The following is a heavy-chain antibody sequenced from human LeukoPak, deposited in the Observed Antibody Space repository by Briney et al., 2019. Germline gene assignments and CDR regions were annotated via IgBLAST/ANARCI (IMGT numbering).Heavy chain of an antibody. CDR1: GGSISSDY. CDR3: ARDSSGYSSLDY. CDR2: IHYSGST. J-gene: IGHJ4*02. D-gene: IGHD3-22*01. V-gene: IGHV4-59*12. Sequence: PSETLSLTCAVSGGSISSDYWSWIRQPPGKGLEWIGYIHYSGSTNYNPSLKSRVTISVDTSKNQFSLKLSSVTAADTAVYYCARDSSGYSSLDYWGQGTLVTVSS.